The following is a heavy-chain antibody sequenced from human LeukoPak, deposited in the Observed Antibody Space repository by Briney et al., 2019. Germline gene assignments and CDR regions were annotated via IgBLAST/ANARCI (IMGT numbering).Heavy chain of an antibody. V-gene: IGHV1-2*02. CDR1: GYTFTGYY. J-gene: IGHJ3*02. D-gene: IGHD6-6*01. Sequence: ASVKVSCKASGYTFTGYYMHWVRQAPGQGLEWMGWINPNSGGTNYAQRFQGRVTMTRDTSISTAYMELSRLRSDDTAVYYCNAYSSSPDDAFDIWGQGTMVTVSS. CDR3: NAYSSSPDDAFDI. CDR2: INPNSGGT.